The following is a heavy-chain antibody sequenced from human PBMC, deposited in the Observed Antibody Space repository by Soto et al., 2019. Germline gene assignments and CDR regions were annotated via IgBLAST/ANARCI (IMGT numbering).Heavy chain of an antibody. CDR2: IVPIFGA. V-gene: IGHV1-69*12. CDR1: GGTFSNYG. D-gene: IGHD3-22*01. CDR3: ARGGSDYEGCGYYQGHV. J-gene: IGHJ6*02. Sequence: QVQLVQSGAEVKKPGSSVKVSCKSSGGTFSNYGFSWVRQAPGQGLECMGVIVPIFGAEHPQKFQVRVTITADESTNTVVMEVRGLKSEDTAVYYCARGGSDYEGCGYYQGHVWGQGTTVTVSS.